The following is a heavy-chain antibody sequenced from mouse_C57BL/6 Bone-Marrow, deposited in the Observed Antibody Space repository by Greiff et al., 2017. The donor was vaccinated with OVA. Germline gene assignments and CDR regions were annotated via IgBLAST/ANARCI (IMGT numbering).Heavy chain of an antibody. CDR1: GYTFTSYW. Sequence: QVQLQQPGAELVKPGASVKMSCKASGYTFTSYWITWVKQRPGQGLEWIGDIYPGSGSTNYNEKFKSKATLTVDTSSSTDYMQLSSLTSEDSAGYYCAREVYYDDDVGWYCDVWGTGTTVTVSS. J-gene: IGHJ1*03. V-gene: IGHV1-55*01. CDR2: IYPGSGST. CDR3: AREVYYDDDVGWYCDV. D-gene: IGHD2-4*01.